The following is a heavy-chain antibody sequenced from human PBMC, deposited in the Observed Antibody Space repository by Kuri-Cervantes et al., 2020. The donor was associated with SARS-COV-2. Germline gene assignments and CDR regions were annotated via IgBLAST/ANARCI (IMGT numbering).Heavy chain of an antibody. CDR2: IKSKTDGGTT. Sequence: GESLKISCAASGFTFSNAWMSWVRQAPGKGLEWVGRIKSKTDGGTTDYAAPVKGRFTISRDDSKNTLYLQMNSLKTEDTAVYYCTTDPRGYGFWSGYYSPRKKIADYWGQGTLVTVSS. J-gene: IGHJ4*02. D-gene: IGHD3-3*01. CDR1: GFTFSNAW. CDR3: TTDPRGYGFWSGYYSPRKKIADY. V-gene: IGHV3-15*01.